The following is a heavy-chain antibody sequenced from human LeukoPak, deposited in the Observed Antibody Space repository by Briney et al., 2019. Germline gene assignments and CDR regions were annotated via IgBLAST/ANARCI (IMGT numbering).Heavy chain of an antibody. Sequence: GGSLRLSCAASGFTFDDYGMSWVRQAPGKGLEWVSGINWNGGSTGYADSVKGRFTISRDNAKNSLYLLMNSLRAEDTAVYYCARDNEGTSWSPNRDYFYYWGQGTLVTVSS. CDR3: ARDNEGTSWSPNRDYFYY. CDR2: INWNGGST. V-gene: IGHV3-20*04. CDR1: GFTFDDYG. D-gene: IGHD6-13*01. J-gene: IGHJ4*02.